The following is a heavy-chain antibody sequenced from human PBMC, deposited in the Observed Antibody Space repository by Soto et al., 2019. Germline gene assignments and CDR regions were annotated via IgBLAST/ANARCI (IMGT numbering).Heavy chain of an antibody. J-gene: IGHJ4*02. CDR1: GYTFTGYY. V-gene: IGHV1-2*02. D-gene: IGHD6-6*01. CDR2: INPNSGGT. CDR3: AREAYSSSLVGSDY. Sequence: ASVKVSCKASGYTFTGYYMHWVRQAPGQGLEWMGWINPNSGGTNYAQKFQGRVTMTRDTSIRTAYMELSGLRSDDTAVYYCAREAYSSSLVGSDYWGQGTLLSVSS.